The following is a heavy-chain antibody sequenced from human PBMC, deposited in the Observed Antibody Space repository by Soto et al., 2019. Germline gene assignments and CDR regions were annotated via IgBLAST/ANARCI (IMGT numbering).Heavy chain of an antibody. CDR2: IKQDGSEK. CDR1: GFTFSSYW. V-gene: IGHV3-7*03. J-gene: IGHJ6*02. Sequence: GGSLRLSCAASGFTFSSYWMSWVRQAPGKGLEWVANIKQDGSEKYYVDSVKGRFTISRDNAKNSLYLQMNSLRAEDTALYYCARDSYGDYVDVWGQGTTVTVSS. D-gene: IGHD4-17*01. CDR3: ARDSYGDYVDV.